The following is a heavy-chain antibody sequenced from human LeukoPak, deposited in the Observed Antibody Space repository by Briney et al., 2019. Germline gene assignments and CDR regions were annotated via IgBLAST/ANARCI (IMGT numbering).Heavy chain of an antibody. V-gene: IGHV4-59*08. D-gene: IGHD4-17*01. CDR2: IHYSGST. CDR3: ARGSDYGDYLNWFDS. J-gene: IGHJ5*01. CDR1: GSMYNYY. Sequence: PSETLSLTCTVSGSMYNYYWSWIRQPPGKGLEWIGYIHYSGSTNYNPSLKSRVTMSLDTSKNQVSLKLNSVTAADTAVYYCARGSDYGDYLNWFDSWGQGTLVTVSS.